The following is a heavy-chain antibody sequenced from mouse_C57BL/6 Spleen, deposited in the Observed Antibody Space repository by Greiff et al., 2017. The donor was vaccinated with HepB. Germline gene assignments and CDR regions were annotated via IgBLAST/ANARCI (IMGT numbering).Heavy chain of an antibody. J-gene: IGHJ2*01. V-gene: IGHV1-80*01. Sequence: QVHVKQSGAELVKPGASVKISCKASGYAFSSYWMNWVKQRPGKGLEWIGQIYPGDGDTNYNGKFKGKATLTADKSSSTAYMQLSSLTSADSAFYFCARRKDYYGSSPDFDYWGQGTTLTVSS. D-gene: IGHD1-1*01. CDR3: ARRKDYYGSSPDFDY. CDR1: GYAFSSYW. CDR2: IYPGDGDT.